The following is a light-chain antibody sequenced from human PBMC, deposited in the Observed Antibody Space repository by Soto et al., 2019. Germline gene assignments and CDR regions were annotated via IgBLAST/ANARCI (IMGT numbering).Light chain of an antibody. V-gene: IGKV1-39*01. CDR3: EQCYSPAYT. Sequence: DIQMTQSPSSLSASIGDRVTITCRASQTVESYLNWYQHKPGKAPQLLISGATSLRGGVPSRFSGSASGPDFTLTISSLQPEDVATYYCEQCYSPAYTFGQGTKQ. CDR2: GAT. CDR1: QTVESY. J-gene: IGKJ2*01.